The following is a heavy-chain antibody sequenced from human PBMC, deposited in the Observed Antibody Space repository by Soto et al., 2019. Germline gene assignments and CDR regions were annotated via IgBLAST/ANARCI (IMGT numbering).Heavy chain of an antibody. CDR2: ISGSGSIT. V-gene: IGHV3-23*01. D-gene: IGHD3-10*01. CDR1: GFSFSSYA. J-gene: IGHJ4*02. CDR3: AKDIRGLRGAYYFDN. Sequence: EVQLLESGGGLVQPGGSLRLSCAASGFSFSSYAMTWVRQAPGKGLEWVSAISGSGSITYYADSVEGRFTISRDNSKNTLDLQMNSLRAEDTAVYYCAKDIRGLRGAYYFDNWGQGILVTVSS.